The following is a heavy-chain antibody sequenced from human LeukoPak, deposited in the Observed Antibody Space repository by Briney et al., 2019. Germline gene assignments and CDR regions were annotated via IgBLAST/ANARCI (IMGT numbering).Heavy chain of an antibody. D-gene: IGHD6-19*01. Sequence: GASVKVSCTVSGYTLTELSMHWVRQAPGKGLEWMGGFDPEDGETIYAQKFQGRVTMTEDTSTDTAYMELSSLISEDTAVYYCATDRGAVAGTPPSFDYWGQGTLVTVSS. V-gene: IGHV1-24*01. CDR3: ATDRGAVAGTPPSFDY. CDR1: GYTLTELS. J-gene: IGHJ4*02. CDR2: FDPEDGET.